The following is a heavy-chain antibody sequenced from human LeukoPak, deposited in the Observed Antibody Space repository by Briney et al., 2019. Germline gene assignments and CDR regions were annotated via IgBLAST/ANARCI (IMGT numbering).Heavy chain of an antibody. CDR1: RFTFSGYA. J-gene: IGHJ4*02. CDR2: IGDSGDKS. V-gene: IGHV3-23*01. Sequence: PGGSLRLSCAASRFTFSGYAMTWVRGAPGEGLEWVSTIGDSGDKSYSPDSVEGRFTISRDLSKDTLFLEMHNLRAEDTAVYYCAKGRALWTYDFDSWGQGTLVTVSS. CDR3: AKGRALWTYDFDS. D-gene: IGHD3-16*01.